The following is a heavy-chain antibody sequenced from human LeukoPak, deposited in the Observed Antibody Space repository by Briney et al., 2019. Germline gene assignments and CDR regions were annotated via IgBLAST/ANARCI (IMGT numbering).Heavy chain of an antibody. Sequence: ASLKVSCKAPGYTFTGYYMHWVRQAPGQGLEWLGWINPNSGGTNYAEKFQGRVVITRDTSISTVYMELSSLRSEDTAVFYCTTFDYWGQGTLVTVSS. J-gene: IGHJ4*02. CDR3: TTFDY. V-gene: IGHV1-2*02. CDR2: INPNSGGT. CDR1: GYTFTGYY. D-gene: IGHD1-1*01.